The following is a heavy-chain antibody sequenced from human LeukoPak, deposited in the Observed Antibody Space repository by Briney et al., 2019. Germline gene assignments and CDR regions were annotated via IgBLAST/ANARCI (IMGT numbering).Heavy chain of an antibody. CDR3: AKSRSGWHFDY. J-gene: IGHJ4*02. CDR2: VSFDGKNK. Sequence: GGSLRLSCAASGFPFSAYGMHWVRQAPGKGLEWVAVVSFDGKNKYYADSLKGRFTISRDSSKNTLYLQMNGLRAEDTAVYYCAKSRSGWHFDYWGQGILVTVSS. D-gene: IGHD6-19*01. V-gene: IGHV3-30*18. CDR1: GFPFSAYG.